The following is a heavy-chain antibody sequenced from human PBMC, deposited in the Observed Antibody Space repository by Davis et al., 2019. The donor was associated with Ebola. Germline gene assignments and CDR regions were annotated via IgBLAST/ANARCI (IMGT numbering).Heavy chain of an antibody. J-gene: IGHJ4*02. D-gene: IGHD6-19*01. CDR2: INPNSGGT. V-gene: IGHV1-2*02. CDR1: GYTFTGYY. CDR3: ARLYSSGWYLIEY. Sequence: ASVKVSCKASGYTFTGYYMHWVRQAPGQGLEWMGWINPNSGGTNYAQKFQGRVTMTRDTSISTAYMEMSRLRSDDTAVYYCARLYSSGWYLIEYWGQGTLVTVSS.